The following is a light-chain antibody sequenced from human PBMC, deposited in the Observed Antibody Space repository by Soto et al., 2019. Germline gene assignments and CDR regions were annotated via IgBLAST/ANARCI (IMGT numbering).Light chain of an antibody. Sequence: DIQMTQSPSTLSASVGDRVTITCRASQSISCWLAWYQQKPGKAPKLLIYKAYSLESGVPSRFSGSGSGTEFTLTISSLQPDDFATYYCQQYNSYPLTFGGGTKVEIK. CDR2: KAY. CDR3: QQYNSYPLT. J-gene: IGKJ4*01. CDR1: QSISCW. V-gene: IGKV1-5*03.